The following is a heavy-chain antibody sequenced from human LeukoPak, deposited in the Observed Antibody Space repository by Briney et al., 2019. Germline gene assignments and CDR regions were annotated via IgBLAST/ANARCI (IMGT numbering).Heavy chain of an antibody. D-gene: IGHD2-15*01. J-gene: IGHJ5*02. Sequence: GGSLRLSCAASGFTFSSYAMSWVRQVPGKGLEWVSGISGSGGSTYYADSVKGRFTISRDNSKTTLYLQMNSLRAEDTAVYYCAKLPIVVVVAATWWFDPWGQGTLVTVSS. V-gene: IGHV3-23*01. CDR3: AKLPIVVVVAATWWFDP. CDR1: GFTFSSYA. CDR2: ISGSGGST.